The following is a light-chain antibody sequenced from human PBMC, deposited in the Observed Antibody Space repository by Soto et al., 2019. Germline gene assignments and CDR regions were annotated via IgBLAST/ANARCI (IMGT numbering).Light chain of an antibody. CDR1: SSNIGAGYD. CDR2: GNS. CDR3: QSYDSSLSGYV. V-gene: IGLV1-40*01. Sequence: QSVLTQPPSVSGDPGQRVTISCTGSSSNIGAGYDVHWYQQVPGTAPKLLIYGNSNRPSGVPDRFSGSKSGTSASLAITGLQAEDEADYYCQSYDSSLSGYVFGTGTKVTVL. J-gene: IGLJ1*01.